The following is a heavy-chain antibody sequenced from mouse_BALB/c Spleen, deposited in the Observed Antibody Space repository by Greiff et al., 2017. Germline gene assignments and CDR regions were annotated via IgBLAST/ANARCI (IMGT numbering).Heavy chain of an antibody. CDR1: GYSITSDYA. D-gene: IGHD1-1*01. CDR2: ISYSGST. V-gene: IGHV3-2*02. CDR3: ARDYGSSYPAWFAY. Sequence: DVKLQESGPGLVKPSQSLSLTCTVTGYSITSDYAWNWIRQFPGNKLEWMGYISYSGSTSYNPSLKSRISITRDTSKNQFFLQLNSVTTEDTATYYCARDYGSSYPAWFAYWGQGTLVTVSA. J-gene: IGHJ3*01.